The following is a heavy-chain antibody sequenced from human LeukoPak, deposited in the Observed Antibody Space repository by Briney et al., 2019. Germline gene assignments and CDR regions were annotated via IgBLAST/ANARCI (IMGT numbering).Heavy chain of an antibody. CDR1: GGSISNYY. Sequence: PSETLSLTCTVSGGSISNYYWSWIRQPPGKGLEWIGYIYYSGSTNYNPSLKSRVTISVDTSKNQFSLKLSSVTAADTAVYYCARRYSSSYWYFDLWGRGTLVTVSS. J-gene: IGHJ2*01. V-gene: IGHV4-59*12. CDR2: IYYSGST. D-gene: IGHD6-6*01. CDR3: ARRYSSSYWYFDL.